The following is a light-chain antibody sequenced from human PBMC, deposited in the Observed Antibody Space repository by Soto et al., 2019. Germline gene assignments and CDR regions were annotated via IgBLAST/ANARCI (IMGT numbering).Light chain of an antibody. V-gene: IGKV3-20*01. Sequence: EIVLTQSPGTLSLSPGERATLSCRVSQRITSAYLAWYQQKPGQAPRLLIYGASSRATGVPGRFSGSGSGTDFTLTISSLQSADVAVYYCQQYYSVPWTFGHGTKVDMK. CDR2: GAS. CDR1: QRITSAY. J-gene: IGKJ1*01. CDR3: QQYYSVPWT.